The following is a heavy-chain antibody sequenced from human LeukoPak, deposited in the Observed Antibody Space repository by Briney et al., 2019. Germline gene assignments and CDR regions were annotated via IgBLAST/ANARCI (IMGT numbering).Heavy chain of an antibody. V-gene: IGHV3-21*01. CDR2: ISSSSSYI. CDR3: ARDASNWYGASDI. CDR1: GFTFNTYN. D-gene: IGHD4-11*01. J-gene: IGHJ3*02. Sequence: KAGGSLRLSCAASGFTFNTYNMNWVRQAPGKGLEWVSYISSSSSYIYYAGSVKGRFTISRDDAKTSLYLQMNSLKAEDTAVYYCARDASNWYGASDIWGQGTMVTVSS.